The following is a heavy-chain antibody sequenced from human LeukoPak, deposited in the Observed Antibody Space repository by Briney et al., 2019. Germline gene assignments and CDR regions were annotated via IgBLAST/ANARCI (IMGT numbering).Heavy chain of an antibody. D-gene: IGHD3-22*01. CDR3: AGNDSSGSVDY. J-gene: IGHJ4*02. CDR2: INHSGST. V-gene: IGHV4-34*01. CDR1: GGALSATY. Sequence: SETLSLTCTVFGGALSATYWSWIRQPPGKGLEWMGEINHSGSTNYNPSLKSRVTISVDTSKNQFSLELSSVAAVDTAVYYCAGNDSSGSVDYWGQGTLVTVFS.